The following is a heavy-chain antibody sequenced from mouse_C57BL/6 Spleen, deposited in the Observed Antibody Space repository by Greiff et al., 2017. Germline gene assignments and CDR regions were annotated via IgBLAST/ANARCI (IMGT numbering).Heavy chain of an antibody. D-gene: IGHD2-3*01. Sequence: EVKLMESGEGLVKPGGSLKLSCAASGFTFSSYAMSWVRQTPEKRLEWVAYISSGGDYIYYADTVKGRFTISRDNARNTLYLQMSSLKSEDTAMYYCTIYDGYLAWFAYWGQGTLVTVSA. V-gene: IGHV5-9-1*02. J-gene: IGHJ3*01. CDR1: GFTFSSYA. CDR3: TIYDGYLAWFAY. CDR2: ISSGGDYI.